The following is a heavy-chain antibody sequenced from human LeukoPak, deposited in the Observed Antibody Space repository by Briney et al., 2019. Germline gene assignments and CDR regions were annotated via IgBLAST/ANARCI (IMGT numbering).Heavy chain of an antibody. Sequence: QPGGSLRLSCAASGFTFSSYWMHWVRQGPGKGLVWVSRINRDGSSTTYADSVKGRFTISRDNAKNSLYLQMNSLRAEDTAVYYCARVGTMVRGVLPHWYFDLWGRGTLVTVSS. D-gene: IGHD3-10*01. CDR1: GFTFSSYW. CDR2: INRDGSST. V-gene: IGHV3-74*01. CDR3: ARVGTMVRGVLPHWYFDL. J-gene: IGHJ2*01.